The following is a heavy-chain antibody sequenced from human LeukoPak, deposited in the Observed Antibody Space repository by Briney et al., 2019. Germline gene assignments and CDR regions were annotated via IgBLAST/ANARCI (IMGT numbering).Heavy chain of an antibody. CDR3: ATVPLSFGVVSYYYMDV. J-gene: IGHJ6*03. Sequence: GASVKVSCKVSGYTLTELSMHWVRQAPGKGLEWMGGFDPEDGETIYAQKFQGRVTMTEDTSTDTAYMELSSLRSEDTAVYYCATVPLSFGVVSYYYMDVWGKGTTVTVSS. CDR1: GYTLTELS. CDR2: FDPEDGET. V-gene: IGHV1-24*01. D-gene: IGHD3-3*01.